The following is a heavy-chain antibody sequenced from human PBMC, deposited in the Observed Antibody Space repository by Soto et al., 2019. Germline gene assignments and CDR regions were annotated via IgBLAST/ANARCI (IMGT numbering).Heavy chain of an antibody. D-gene: IGHD3-16*01. CDR3: AGGWGARKGYFDY. Sequence: VQLVESGGGVVQPGRSLRLSCAASGFTFSSYGMHWVRQAPGKGLEWVAVISYDGSNKYYADSVKGRFTISRDNSKNTLYLQMNSLRAEDTAVYYCAGGWGARKGYFDYWGQGTLVTVSS. J-gene: IGHJ4*02. CDR1: GFTFSSYG. CDR2: ISYDGSNK. V-gene: IGHV3-30*03.